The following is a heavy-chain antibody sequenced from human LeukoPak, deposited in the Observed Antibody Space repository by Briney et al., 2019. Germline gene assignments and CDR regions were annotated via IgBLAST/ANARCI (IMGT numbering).Heavy chain of an antibody. D-gene: IGHD2-21*01. V-gene: IGHV3-30*18. J-gene: IGHJ4*02. CDR1: GFTFSSYG. CDR2: ISYDGSNE. CDR3: AKNCVVVAPLYFDY. Sequence: PGGSLRLSCEASGFTFSSYGMHWVRQTPGKGLEWVAVISYDGSNEYYADSVKGRFTISRDNSKNTLYLQMNSLGTEDTAVYYCAKNCVVVAPLYFDYWGQGTPVTVSS.